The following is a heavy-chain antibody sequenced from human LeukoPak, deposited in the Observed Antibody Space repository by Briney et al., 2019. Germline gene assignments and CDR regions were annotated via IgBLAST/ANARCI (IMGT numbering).Heavy chain of an antibody. V-gene: IGHV3-30*04. CDR2: ISYDGSNK. CDR3: ARDLEVVVTAILDY. Sequence: GGSLRLSCAASGFTFSSYAMHWVRQAPGKGLEGVAVISYDGSNKYYADSVKRRFTISRDNSKNTLYLQMNSLRAEDTAVYYCARDLEVVVTAILDYWGQGTLVTVSS. J-gene: IGHJ4*02. CDR1: GFTFSSYA. D-gene: IGHD2-21*02.